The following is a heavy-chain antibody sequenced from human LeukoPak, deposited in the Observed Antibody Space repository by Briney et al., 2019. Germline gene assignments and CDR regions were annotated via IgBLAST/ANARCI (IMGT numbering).Heavy chain of an antibody. CDR1: GFTFSSYD. D-gene: IGHD6-13*01. V-gene: IGHV3-30*14. CDR3: ARRYTSSWCLDS. Sequence: GGSLRLSCAASGFTFSSYDMHWVRQAPGKGLEWVAVISYDGSNKYYADSVKGRFTISRDNSKNTLYLQMISPRAEDTAVYYCARRYTSSWCLDSWGQGTLVTVSS. J-gene: IGHJ4*02. CDR2: ISYDGSNK.